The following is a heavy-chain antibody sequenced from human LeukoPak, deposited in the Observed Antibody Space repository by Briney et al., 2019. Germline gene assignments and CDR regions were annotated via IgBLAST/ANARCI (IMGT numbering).Heavy chain of an antibody. CDR1: GFTFSSYA. CDR3: ARDGHYDFWSGYRNWFDP. CDR2: IKSKTDGGTT. Sequence: GGSLRLSCAASGFTFSSYAMSWVRQAPGKGLEWVGRIKSKTDGGTTDYVASVKGRFTISRDDSKNTLYLQMNSLRTEDTAVYYCARDGHYDFWSGYRNWFDPWGQGTLVTVSS. J-gene: IGHJ5*02. D-gene: IGHD3-3*01. V-gene: IGHV3-15*01.